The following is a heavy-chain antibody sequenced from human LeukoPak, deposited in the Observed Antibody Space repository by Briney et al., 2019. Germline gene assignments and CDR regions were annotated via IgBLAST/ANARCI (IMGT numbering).Heavy chain of an antibody. CDR1: GYTFTGYY. CDR2: INPNSGDT. V-gene: IGHV1-2*02. CDR3: ARVTFLVGNTHFEY. Sequence: ASVKVSCKASGYTFTGYYIHWVRQAPGQGLEWMGWINPNSGDTNYSQNFQGRVAITRDTSINTAYMELSSLRSDDTAVYYCARVTFLVGNTHFEYWGQGTLVTVSS. D-gene: IGHD2-8*02. J-gene: IGHJ4*02.